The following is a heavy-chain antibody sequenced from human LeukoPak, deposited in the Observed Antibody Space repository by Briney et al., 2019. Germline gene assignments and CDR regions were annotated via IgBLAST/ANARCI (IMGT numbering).Heavy chain of an antibody. CDR2: VYYSGST. CDR3: ARRRGYDHFDY. J-gene: IGHJ4*02. D-gene: IGHD5-12*01. V-gene: IGHV4-39*01. CDR1: GGSISSSSYY. Sequence: PSETLSLTCSVSGGSISSSSYYWGWIRQPPGKGLEWIGNVYYSGSTYYNPSLKSRVTISVDTSKNQFSLKLGSVTAADTAVYYCARRRGYDHFDYWGQGTLVTVSS.